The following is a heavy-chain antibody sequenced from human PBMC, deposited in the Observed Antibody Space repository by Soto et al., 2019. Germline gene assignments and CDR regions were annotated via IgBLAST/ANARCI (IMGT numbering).Heavy chain of an antibody. J-gene: IGHJ4*01. V-gene: IGHV3-23*01. D-gene: IGHD3-16*01. CDR2: ISGSGAST. Sequence: GGSLRRSCVASGFTFNKYTLAWVRQAPGRGLEWVSAISGSGASTDDADTVKGRFSISRDNSNNTLYLQMNNPRAEDTAIYYRAKAPGVITVITSFDQLCQGAQV. CDR3: AKAPGVITVITSFDQ. CDR1: GFTFNKYT.